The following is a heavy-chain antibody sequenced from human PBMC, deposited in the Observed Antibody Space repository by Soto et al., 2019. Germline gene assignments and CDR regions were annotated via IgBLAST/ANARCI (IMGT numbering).Heavy chain of an antibody. CDR1: GFTFSSYG. Sequence: GGSLRLSCAASGFTFSSYGMHWVRQAPGKGLEWVAVISYDGSNKYYADSVKGRFTISRDNSKNTLYLQMNSLRAEDTAVYYCAKDGGPTMVYARDYYYYYGMDVWGQGTTVTVSS. V-gene: IGHV3-30*18. J-gene: IGHJ6*02. CDR2: ISYDGSNK. D-gene: IGHD2-8*01. CDR3: AKDGGPTMVYARDYYYYYGMDV.